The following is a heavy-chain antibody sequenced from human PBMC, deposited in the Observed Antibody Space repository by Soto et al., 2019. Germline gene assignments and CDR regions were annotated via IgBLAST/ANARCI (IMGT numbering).Heavy chain of an antibody. J-gene: IGHJ4*02. CDR2: ISSSGSTI. CDR1: GFTFSSYE. D-gene: IGHD3-22*01. V-gene: IGHV3-48*03. CDR3: ARDHLGDGYDSSGYYYS. Sequence: VGSLRLSCAASGFTFSSYEMNWVRQAPGKGLEWVSYISSSGSTIYYADSVKGRFTISRDNAKNSLYLQMNSLRAEDTAVYYCARDHLGDGYDSSGYYYSRGQGTLVTVSS.